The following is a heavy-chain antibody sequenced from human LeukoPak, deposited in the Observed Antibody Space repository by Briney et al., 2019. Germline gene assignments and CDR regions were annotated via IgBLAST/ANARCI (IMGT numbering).Heavy chain of an antibody. CDR3: SRDLLMYYSGSGEST. CDR2: INPHSGAT. CDR1: GYTFTGYY. V-gene: IGHV1-2*02. D-gene: IGHD3-10*01. J-gene: IGHJ5*02. Sequence: ASVKASCKASGYTFTGYYIHWLRQAPGQGPEWMGWINPHSGATNYAQKFQGRVTMTRDTSIDTAFMELSSLRFDDTAIYYCSRDLLMYYSGSGESTWGQGTQVTVSS.